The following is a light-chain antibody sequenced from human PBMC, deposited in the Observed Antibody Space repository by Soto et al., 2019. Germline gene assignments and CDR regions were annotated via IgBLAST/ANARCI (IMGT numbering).Light chain of an antibody. V-gene: IGKV3-11*01. CDR3: QQRSTGT. CDR2: DAS. J-gene: IGKJ4*01. CDR1: QTINNF. Sequence: EIVLTQSPATLSLSPGERATLSCRASQTINNFLAWSQQKPGQAPRLLIYDASTRAPGIPGRFSGSGSGTDFTLTITSLEPDDFAVYHCQQRSTGTFGGGTKVDIK.